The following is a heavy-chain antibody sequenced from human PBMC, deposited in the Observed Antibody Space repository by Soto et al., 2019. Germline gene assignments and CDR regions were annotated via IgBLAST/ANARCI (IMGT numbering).Heavy chain of an antibody. Sequence: GESLKISCKGSGYSFSNYWIGWVRQMPGKGLEWMGIVYPGDSDTRYSPSFEGQVTISVDKSISTAYLQWSSLKASNTAMYYCARHGYSNFPYYYYGMDVWGQGTTVTVSS. J-gene: IGHJ6*02. CDR3: ARHGYSNFPYYYYGMDV. V-gene: IGHV5-51*01. CDR1: GYSFSNYW. CDR2: VYPGDSDT. D-gene: IGHD4-4*01.